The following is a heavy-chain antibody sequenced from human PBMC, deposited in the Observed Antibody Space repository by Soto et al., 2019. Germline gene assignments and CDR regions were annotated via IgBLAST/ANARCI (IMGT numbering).Heavy chain of an antibody. CDR3: AADSGRGGRAFDH. J-gene: IGHJ4*01. CDR2: LYLGGAP. D-gene: IGHD3-10*01. CDR1: DASITNLF. Sequence: QVQIQESGPGLVTPSEPLSLTCTVSDASITNLFWNWVRQPPGGPLEWIGRLYLGGAPTYNPSLRSRLFISADTSKNQVSLKLTSVTAADTAVYYCAADSGRGGRAFDHWGHGALATVSS. V-gene: IGHV4-4*07.